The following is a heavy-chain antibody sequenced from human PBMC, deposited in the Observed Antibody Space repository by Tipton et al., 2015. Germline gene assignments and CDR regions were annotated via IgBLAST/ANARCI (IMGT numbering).Heavy chain of an antibody. D-gene: IGHD1-1*01. CDR3: ARGGQQLEGLGI. CDR1: GYTFTDQY. J-gene: IGHJ3*02. CDR2: INPDSGGT. Sequence: QSGAEVKKPGASVRVSCKASGYTFTDQYLHWVRQAPGQGLEWMGWINPDSGGTYLAQKFQGRVTLTRDTSINTVYMELSGLRSDDTAVYYCARGGQQLEGLGIWGQGTMVTVSS. V-gene: IGHV1-2*02.